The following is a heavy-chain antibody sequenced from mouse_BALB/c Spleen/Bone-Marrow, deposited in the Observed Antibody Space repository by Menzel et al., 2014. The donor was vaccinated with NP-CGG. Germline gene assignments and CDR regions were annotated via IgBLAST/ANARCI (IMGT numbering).Heavy chain of an antibody. CDR3: ARRYYGSSFSYFDY. J-gene: IGHJ2*01. Sequence: EVKLVESGGGLVQPGGSRKLSCAASGFTFSSFGMHWVRQAPEKGLEWVAYISSGSSTIYYADTVKGRFTISRDNPRNTVFLQMTSLRSEDTAMYYCARRYYGSSFSYFDYWGQGTTLTVSS. CDR1: GFTFSSFG. CDR2: ISSGSSTI. V-gene: IGHV5-17*02. D-gene: IGHD1-1*01.